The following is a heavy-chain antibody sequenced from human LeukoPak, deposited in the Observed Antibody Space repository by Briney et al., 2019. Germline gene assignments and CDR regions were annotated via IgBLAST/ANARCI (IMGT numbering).Heavy chain of an antibody. Sequence: SETLSLTCTVSGGSISSSSYYWNWIRQPPGKGLEWIGYIFSTGSTNYNPSLKSRVTISLDTSKSQFSLRLTSVTAADTAVYFCARRYGSGGYDKFDYWGQGTLVTVSS. CDR2: IFSTGST. CDR3: ARRYGSGGYDKFDY. V-gene: IGHV4-61*05. J-gene: IGHJ4*02. D-gene: IGHD3-10*01. CDR1: GGSISSSSYY.